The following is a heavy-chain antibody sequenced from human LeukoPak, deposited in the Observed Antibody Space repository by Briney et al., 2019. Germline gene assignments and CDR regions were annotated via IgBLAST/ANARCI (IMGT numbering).Heavy chain of an antibody. V-gene: IGHV1-46*01. CDR2: INPSGGST. J-gene: IGHJ4*02. CDR1: GGTFSSYA. Sequence: GASVKVSCKASGGTFSSYAISWVRQAPGQGLEWMGIINPSGGSTTYAQKFQGRVTMTRDMSTSTVYMELSSLRSEDTAVYYCARESVKNYFDYWGQGTLVTVSS. CDR3: ARESVKNYFDY. D-gene: IGHD3-16*02.